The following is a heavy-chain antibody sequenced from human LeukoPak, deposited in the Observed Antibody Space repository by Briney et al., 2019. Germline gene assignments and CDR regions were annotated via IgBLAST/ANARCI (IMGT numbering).Heavy chain of an antibody. Sequence: ASVKVSCKASGGTFSSYAISWVRQAPGQGLEWMGGIIPIFGTANYAQKFQGRVTITTDESTSTAYMELSSLRSEDTAVYYCAREVAVVVVVAATEVLNDYFDYWGQGTLVTVSS. CDR2: IIPIFGTA. V-gene: IGHV1-69*05. D-gene: IGHD2-15*01. CDR1: GGTFSSYA. CDR3: AREVAVVVVVAATEVLNDYFDY. J-gene: IGHJ4*02.